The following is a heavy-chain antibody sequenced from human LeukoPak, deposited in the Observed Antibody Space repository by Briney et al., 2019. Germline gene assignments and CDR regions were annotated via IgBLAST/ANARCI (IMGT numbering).Heavy chain of an antibody. J-gene: IGHJ5*02. V-gene: IGHV4-4*07. CDR2: IYTSGST. Sequence: PSETLSLTCTVSGGSISSYYWSWIRQPAGKGLEWIGRIYTSGSTNYNPSLKSRVAMSVDTSKNQFSLKLSSVTAADTAVYYCARDSGYDRKIWFDPWGQGTLVTVSS. CDR3: ARDSGYDRKIWFDP. CDR1: GGSISSYY. D-gene: IGHD5-12*01.